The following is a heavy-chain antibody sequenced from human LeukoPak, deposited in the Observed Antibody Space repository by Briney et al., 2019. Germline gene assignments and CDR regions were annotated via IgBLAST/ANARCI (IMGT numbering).Heavy chain of an antibody. CDR1: GFTFGDYA. D-gene: IGHD6-19*01. J-gene: IGHJ1*01. Sequence: GGSLRLSCTASGFTFGDYAMSWVRQPPGKGLEWVGRTKSKTEGGTTDYAAPVKGRFTISRDASKPTLYLQMNSLKTEDTAVYYCTTDGWSIEHWGQGTLVTVSS. V-gene: IGHV3-15*01. CDR3: TTDGWSIEH. CDR2: TKSKTEGGTT.